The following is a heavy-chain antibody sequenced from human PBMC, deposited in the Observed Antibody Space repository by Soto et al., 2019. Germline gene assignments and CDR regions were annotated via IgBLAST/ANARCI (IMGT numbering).Heavy chain of an antibody. J-gene: IGHJ4*02. CDR3: AKDLAIGSSWYEFDY. Sequence: QVQLVESGGGVVQPGRSLRLSCAASGFTFSSYGMHWVRQAPGKGLEWVAVISYDGSNKYYADSVKGRFTISRDNSKNTLYLQMNSLRAEDTAVYYCAKDLAIGSSWYEFDYWGQGTLVTVSS. D-gene: IGHD6-13*01. V-gene: IGHV3-30*18. CDR2: ISYDGSNK. CDR1: GFTFSSYG.